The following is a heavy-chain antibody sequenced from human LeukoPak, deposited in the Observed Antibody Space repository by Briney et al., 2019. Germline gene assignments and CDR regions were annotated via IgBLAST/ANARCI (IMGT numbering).Heavy chain of an antibody. D-gene: IGHD3-22*01. J-gene: IGHJ4*02. Sequence: ASVKVSCKASGYTFTGYYMHWVRQAPGQGLEWMGWINPNSGGTNYAQKFQGRVTMTRDTSISTAYMELSRLRSDDTAVYYCARASIPGYYYDSSGYYDFDYWGQGTLVTVSS. CDR2: INPNSGGT. CDR1: GYTFTGYY. V-gene: IGHV1-2*02. CDR3: ARASIPGYYYDSSGYYDFDY.